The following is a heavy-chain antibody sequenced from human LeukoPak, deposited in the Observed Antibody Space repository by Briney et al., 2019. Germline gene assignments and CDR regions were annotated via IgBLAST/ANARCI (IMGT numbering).Heavy chain of an antibody. Sequence: GRSLRLSCAASGFTFSSYAMHWVRQAPGKGLEWVAVISYDGSNKYYADSVKGRFTISRDNSKNTLYLQMNSLRAEDTAVYYCASPGYSSSSFDYWGQGTLVTVSS. D-gene: IGHD6-13*01. CDR1: GFTFSSYA. V-gene: IGHV3-30-3*01. CDR3: ASPGYSSSSFDY. CDR2: ISYDGSNK. J-gene: IGHJ4*02.